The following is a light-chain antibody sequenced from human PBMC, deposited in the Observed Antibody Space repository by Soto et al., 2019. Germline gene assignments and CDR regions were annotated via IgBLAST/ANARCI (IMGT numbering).Light chain of an antibody. CDR2: GAS. J-gene: IGKJ5*01. CDR3: QQYNNWPPIT. CDR1: QSVGSK. V-gene: IGKV3-15*01. Sequence: EIVMTQSPATLSVSPGERATLSCRASQSVGSKLAWYQQKPGQAPRLLIYGASTRPTGIPARFSGSGSGTEFTLTISSLQSEDFAIYYCQQYNNWPPITFGQGTRLEIK.